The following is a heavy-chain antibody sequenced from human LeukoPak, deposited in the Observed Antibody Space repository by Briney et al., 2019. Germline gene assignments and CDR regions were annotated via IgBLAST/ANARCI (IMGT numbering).Heavy chain of an antibody. CDR2: INSDGSWT. Sequence: GGSLRLSCAASGNYWMHWVRQVPGKGLVWVSHINSDGSWTSYADSVKGRFTISKDNAKNTVYLQMNSLRAEDTAVYYCAKDRWQLVDWRGFDNWGQGTLVTVSS. CDR3: AKDRWQLVDWRGFDN. V-gene: IGHV3-74*01. D-gene: IGHD6-6*01. J-gene: IGHJ4*02. CDR1: GNYW.